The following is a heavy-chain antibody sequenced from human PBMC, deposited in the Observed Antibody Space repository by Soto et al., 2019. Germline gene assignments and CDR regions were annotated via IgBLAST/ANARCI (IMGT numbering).Heavy chain of an antibody. J-gene: IGHJ4*02. CDR3: ARRGEDFRSGYPLSTDFDY. V-gene: IGHV4-34*01. D-gene: IGHD3-3*01. CDR2: INHSGST. Sequence: QVQLQQWGAGLLKPSETLSLTCAVYGGSFSGYYWSWIRQPPGKGLEWIGEINHSGSTNYNPSLKRRVTISVDTSKNQFSLKQSSVTAADTAVYYCARRGEDFRSGYPLSTDFDYWGQGTLVTVSS. CDR1: GGSFSGYY.